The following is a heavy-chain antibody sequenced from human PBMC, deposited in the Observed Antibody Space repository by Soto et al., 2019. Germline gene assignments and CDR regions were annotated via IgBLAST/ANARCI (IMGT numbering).Heavy chain of an antibody. Sequence: GSLRLSCAASGFTFSSYAMHWVRQAPGKGLEWVAVISYDGSNKYYADSVKGRFTISRDNSKNTLYLQMNSLRAEDTAVYYCASITMIGPWGQGTLVTVSS. CDR3: ASITMIGP. D-gene: IGHD3-22*01. CDR1: GFTFSSYA. CDR2: ISYDGSNK. V-gene: IGHV3-30-3*01. J-gene: IGHJ5*02.